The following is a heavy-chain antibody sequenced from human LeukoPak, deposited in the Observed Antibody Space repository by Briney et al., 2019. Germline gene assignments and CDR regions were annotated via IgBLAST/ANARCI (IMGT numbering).Heavy chain of an antibody. V-gene: IGHV4-59*01. D-gene: IGHD4-23*01. J-gene: IGHJ4*02. Sequence: PSETLSLTCTVSGGSIRSYYWSWIRQPPGKGLEWIGYFYYSGSTSYNPSLKSRVTISVDTSENQFSLKLSSVTAADTAVYYCARDRGDYGGNSALDYWGQGTLVTVSS. CDR2: FYYSGST. CDR1: GGSIRSYY. CDR3: ARDRGDYGGNSALDY.